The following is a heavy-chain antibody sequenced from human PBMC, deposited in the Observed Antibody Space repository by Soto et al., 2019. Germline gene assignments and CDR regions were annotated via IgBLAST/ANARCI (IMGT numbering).Heavy chain of an antibody. Sequence: PSETLSLTCTVSGGSMNTYYWGWFRQPPGKGLEWVCYIYYSGSTTYSPSLKSRVTISVDTSKNQFSLKLNSVTAADTAVYYCARLGGYYQAFDQWGQGSLVTVSS. J-gene: IGHJ4*02. V-gene: IGHV4-59*08. CDR2: IYYSGST. D-gene: IGHD3-22*01. CDR1: GGSMNTYY. CDR3: ARLGGYYQAFDQ.